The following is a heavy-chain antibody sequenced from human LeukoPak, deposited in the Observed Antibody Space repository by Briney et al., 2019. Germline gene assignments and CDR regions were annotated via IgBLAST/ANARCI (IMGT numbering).Heavy chain of an antibody. CDR2: ISSSSSYT. Sequence: GGSLRLSCAASGFTFSDYYMSWIRQAPGKGLEWVSYISSSSSYTNYADSVKGRFTISRDNAKNSLYLQMNSLRAEDTAVYYCARVPVGGAVAGPFDYWGQGTLVTVSS. CDR1: GFTFSDYY. D-gene: IGHD6-19*01. J-gene: IGHJ4*02. V-gene: IGHV3-11*06. CDR3: ARVPVGGAVAGPFDY.